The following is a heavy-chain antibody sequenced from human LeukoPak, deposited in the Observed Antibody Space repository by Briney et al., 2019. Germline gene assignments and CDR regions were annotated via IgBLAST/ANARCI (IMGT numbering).Heavy chain of an antibody. J-gene: IGHJ3*02. CDR1: GYSFTSQW. V-gene: IGHV5-51*01. Sequence: PGESLKISCKGSGYSFTSQWIGWVRQMPGKGLEWMGIIYPGDSDTRYSPSFQGQVTISADKSISTAYLQWSSLKASDTAMYYCAVYQGLDYYGSGSYYNVRNHDAFDIWGQGTMVTVSS. D-gene: IGHD3-10*01. CDR3: AVYQGLDYYGSGSYYNVRNHDAFDI. CDR2: IYPGDSDT.